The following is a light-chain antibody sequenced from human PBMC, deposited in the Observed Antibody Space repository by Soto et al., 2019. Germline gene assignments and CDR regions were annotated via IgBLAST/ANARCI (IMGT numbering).Light chain of an antibody. CDR1: QSVTSSY. V-gene: IGKV3D-20*02. CDR3: QQHSNWPPIT. Sequence: EIVLTQSPGTLSLSPGDRATLSCRASQSVTSSYLAWYQQKPGQAPRLLIYGASSRATGIPDRFSGSGSGTDFTLTISRLEPEDFAVYYCQQHSNWPPITFGQGTRLEIK. CDR2: GAS. J-gene: IGKJ5*01.